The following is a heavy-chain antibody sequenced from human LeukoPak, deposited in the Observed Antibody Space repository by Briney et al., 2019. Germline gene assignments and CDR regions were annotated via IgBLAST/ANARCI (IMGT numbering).Heavy chain of an antibody. CDR3: AKDSTMSYFDY. CDR1: GFTFSSYG. J-gene: IGHJ4*02. V-gene: IGHV3-30*18. Sequence: GGSLRLSCAASGFTFSSYGMHWVRQAPGKGLEWVAVISYDGSNKYYADSVKGRFTISRDNSKNTLYLQMNSLRAEDTVVYCCAKDSTMSYFDYWGQGTLVTVSS. CDR2: ISYDGSNK. D-gene: IGHD3-22*01.